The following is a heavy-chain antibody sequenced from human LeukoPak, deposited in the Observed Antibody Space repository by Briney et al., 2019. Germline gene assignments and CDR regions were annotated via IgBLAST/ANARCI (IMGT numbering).Heavy chain of an antibody. Sequence: ASVKVSCKASGYTFTSYGISWVRQAPGQGLEWMGWISAYSLNTNYAQKFQGRVTMTRDTSISTAYMELSRLRSDDTAVYYCARADSDYSTLQHWGQGTLVTVSS. J-gene: IGHJ1*01. CDR3: ARADSDYSTLQH. D-gene: IGHD3-10*01. CDR1: GYTFTSYG. V-gene: IGHV1-18*01. CDR2: ISAYSLNT.